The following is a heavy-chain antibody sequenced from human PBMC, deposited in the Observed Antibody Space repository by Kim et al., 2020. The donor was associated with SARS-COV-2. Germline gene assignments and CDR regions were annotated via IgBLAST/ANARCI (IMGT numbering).Heavy chain of an antibody. CDR1: GFFLSTDS. Sequence: GGSLRLSCEGSGFFLSTDSMHWVRQAPGKGLEWVSAISGDSRDIYYADSVRGRLTVSRDNAKRSLYLQMNGLGVDDTAVYYCASGPLPGGMDVWGQGTQVTVSS. D-gene: IGHD2-21*02. CDR3: ASGPLPGGMDV. V-gene: IGHV3-21*01. CDR2: ISGDSRDI. J-gene: IGHJ6*02.